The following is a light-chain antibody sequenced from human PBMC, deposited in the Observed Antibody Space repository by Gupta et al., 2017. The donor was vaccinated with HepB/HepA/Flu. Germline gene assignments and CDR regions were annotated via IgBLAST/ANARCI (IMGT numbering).Light chain of an antibody. CDR1: HSILYNYNNKNY. V-gene: IGKV4-1*01. CDR3: QQNYNIPSYT. CDR2: WAS. J-gene: IGKJ2*01. Sequence: DIVLTQSPDSLAVSLGERATINCKSSHSILYNYNNKNYLAWYQQKPGQPPKLLIYWASTREAGVPDRFSGSGYGKDFTLTISSRQTEDVAVYYCQQNYNIPSYTFGHGTKLDIK.